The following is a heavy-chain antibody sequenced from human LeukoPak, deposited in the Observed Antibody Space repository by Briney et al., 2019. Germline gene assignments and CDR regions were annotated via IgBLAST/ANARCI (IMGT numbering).Heavy chain of an antibody. V-gene: IGHV4-39*07. Sequence: KPSETLSLTCTVSGGSISGSSYYWGWIRQPPGKGLEWIGSIYYSGSTYYNPSLKSRVTISVDTSKNQFSLKLSSVTAADTAVYYCARSEYNWNLCDYWGQGTLVTVSS. CDR1: GGSISGSSYY. CDR3: ARSEYNWNLCDY. CDR2: IYYSGST. D-gene: IGHD1-20*01. J-gene: IGHJ4*02.